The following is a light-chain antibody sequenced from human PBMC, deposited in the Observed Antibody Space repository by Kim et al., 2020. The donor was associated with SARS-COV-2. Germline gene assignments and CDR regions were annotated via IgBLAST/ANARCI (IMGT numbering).Light chain of an antibody. V-gene: IGKV4-1*01. Sequence: DIVMTQSPESLAVFLGERATINCKSSQSVFYSSDKRNYLTWYQQKSGQPPKLLISWASTRESGVPDRFSGSGSGTDFTLTISSLHPEDVAVYFCQQYYSSPLTFGGGTKVDIK. CDR2: WAS. J-gene: IGKJ4*01. CDR1: QSVFYSSDKRNY. CDR3: QQYYSSPLT.